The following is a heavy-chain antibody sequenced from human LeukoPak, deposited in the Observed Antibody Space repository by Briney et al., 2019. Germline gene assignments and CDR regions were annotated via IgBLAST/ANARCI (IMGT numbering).Heavy chain of an antibody. V-gene: IGHV1-69*13. Sequence: GASVKVSCKASGGTFSSYAISWVRQAPGQGLEWMGGIIPIFGTANYAQKFQGRVTITADESTSTAYMELSSLRSEDTAVYYCASYYYDRGGYFDYWGQGTLVTVSS. CDR2: IIPIFGTA. D-gene: IGHD3-22*01. CDR1: GGTFSSYA. CDR3: ASYYYDRGGYFDY. J-gene: IGHJ4*02.